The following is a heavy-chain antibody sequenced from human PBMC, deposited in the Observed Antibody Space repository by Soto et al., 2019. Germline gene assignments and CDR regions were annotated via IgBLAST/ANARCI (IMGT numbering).Heavy chain of an antibody. CDR3: ARENYAYAFDI. CDR2: INHSGNT. D-gene: IGHD1-7*01. J-gene: IGHJ3*02. CDR1: GGSFSGYY. V-gene: IGHV4-34*01. Sequence: QVQLQQLGAGLLKPSETLSLTCAVYGGSFSGYYWSWNRQPPGKGLEWIVEINHSGNTNYNPSLKSGVTISVDTSKNQFSPKLRSVTAAETAVYYWARENYAYAFDIWGQATMVTVSS.